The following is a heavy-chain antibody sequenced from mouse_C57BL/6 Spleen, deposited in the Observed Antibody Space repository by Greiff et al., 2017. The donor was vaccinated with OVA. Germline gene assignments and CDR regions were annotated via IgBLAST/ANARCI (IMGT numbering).Heavy chain of an antibody. CDR2: IYWDDDK. D-gene: IGHD1-1*01. Sequence: QVTLKVCGPGILQSSQTLSLACSFSGFSLSTSGMGVSWIRQPSGKGLEWLAHIYWDDDKRYNPSLKRRLTISKDTSRNQVFLKITSVDTADTATYYCARRTLYYGSSYFDYWGQGTTLTVSS. CDR3: ARRTLYYGSSYFDY. J-gene: IGHJ2*01. V-gene: IGHV8-12*01. CDR1: GFSLSTSGMG.